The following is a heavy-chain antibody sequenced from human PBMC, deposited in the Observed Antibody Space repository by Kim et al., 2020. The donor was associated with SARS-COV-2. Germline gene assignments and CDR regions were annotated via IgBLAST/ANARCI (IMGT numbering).Heavy chain of an antibody. CDR1: GYTLTELS. D-gene: IGHD1-20*01. CDR2: FDPEDGET. CDR3: AIGPTGYNWNHNFWFDP. V-gene: IGHV1-24*01. Sequence: ASVKVSCKVSGYTLTELSMHWVRQAPGKGLEWMGGFDPEDGETIYAQKFQGRVTMTEDTSTDTAYMELSSLRSEDTAVYYCAIGPTGYNWNHNFWFDPWGQGTLVTVSS. J-gene: IGHJ5*02.